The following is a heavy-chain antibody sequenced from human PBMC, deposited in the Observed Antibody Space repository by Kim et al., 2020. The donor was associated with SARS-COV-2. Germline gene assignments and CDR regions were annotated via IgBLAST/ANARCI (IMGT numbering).Heavy chain of an antibody. CDR3: ARDERGPYWFDP. J-gene: IGHJ5*02. CDR1: GGSISSSSYY. Sequence: SETLSLTCTASGGSISSSSYYWGWIRQPPGKGLEWIGSIYYSGSTYYNPSLKSRVTISVDTSKNQFSLKLSSVTAADTAVYYCARDERGPYWFDPWGQGTLVTVSS. V-gene: IGHV4-39*07. CDR2: IYYSGST.